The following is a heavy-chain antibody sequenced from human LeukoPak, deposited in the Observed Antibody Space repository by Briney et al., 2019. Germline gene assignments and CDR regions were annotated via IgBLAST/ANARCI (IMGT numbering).Heavy chain of an antibody. J-gene: IGHJ4*02. D-gene: IGHD3-10*01. CDR1: GYSFTSYW. Sequence: GESLKVSCKGSGYSFTSYWIGWVRQMPGKGLEWMGIVYPGDSDTRYSPSFQGQVTISADKSISTAYLQWSSLKDSDTAMYYCARPGGSGIFSSSPFDDWGQGTLVTVSS. V-gene: IGHV5-51*01. CDR3: ARPGGSGIFSSSPFDD. CDR2: VYPGDSDT.